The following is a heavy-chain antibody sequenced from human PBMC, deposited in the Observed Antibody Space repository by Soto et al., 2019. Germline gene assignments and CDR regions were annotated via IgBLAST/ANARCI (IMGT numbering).Heavy chain of an antibody. Sequence: QVQLVQSGAEVKKPGASVKVSCKASGYTFTSYYMHWVRQAPGQGLEWMGIINPSGGSTSYAQKFQGRVTMTRDTSTSTVYMELSSLRSEETVVYYCARGRYYYDSSGVFAFDIWGQGTMVTVSS. CDR1: GYTFTSYY. J-gene: IGHJ3*02. CDR3: ARGRYYYDSSGVFAFDI. CDR2: INPSGGST. V-gene: IGHV1-46*01. D-gene: IGHD3-22*01.